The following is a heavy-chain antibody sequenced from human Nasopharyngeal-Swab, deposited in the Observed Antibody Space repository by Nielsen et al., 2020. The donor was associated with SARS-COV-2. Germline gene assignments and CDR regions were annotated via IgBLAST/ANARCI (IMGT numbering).Heavy chain of an antibody. CDR2: ISWDGGST. CDR1: GFTFDDYT. Sequence: GGSLRLSCAASGFTFDDYTMHWVRQAPGKGLEWVSLISWDGGSTYYADSVKGRCTISRDNSKNSLYLQMNSLRTEDTALYYCAKVMIVVVISGAFDYWGQGTLVTVSS. J-gene: IGHJ4*02. D-gene: IGHD3-22*01. CDR3: AKVMIVVVISGAFDY. V-gene: IGHV3-43*01.